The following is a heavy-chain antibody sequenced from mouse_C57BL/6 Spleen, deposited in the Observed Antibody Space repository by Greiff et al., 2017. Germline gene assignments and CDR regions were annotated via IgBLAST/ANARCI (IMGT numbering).Heavy chain of an antibody. J-gene: IGHJ4*01. D-gene: IGHD1-1*01. V-gene: IGHV5-17*01. CDR1: GFTFSDYG. CDR3: ARTPPYYYGSSYDYAMDY. CDR2: ISSGSSTI. Sequence: EVNVVESGGGLVKPGGSLKLSCAASGFTFSDYGMHWVRQAPEKGLEWVAYISSGSSTIYYADTVKGRFTISRDNAKNTLFLQMTSLRSEDTAMYYCARTPPYYYGSSYDYAMDYWGQGTSVTVSS.